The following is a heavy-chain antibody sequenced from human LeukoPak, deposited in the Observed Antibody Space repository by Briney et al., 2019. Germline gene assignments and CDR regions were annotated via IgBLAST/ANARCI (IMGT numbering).Heavy chain of an antibody. Sequence: ASVKVSCKASGYTFTSYYMHWVRQAPGQGLEWMGWINPNSGGTNYAQKFQGRVTMTRDTSISTAYMELSRLRSDDTAVYYCAREGCSGGSCYSDYWGQGTLVTVSS. J-gene: IGHJ4*02. V-gene: IGHV1-2*02. CDR3: AREGCSGGSCYSDY. D-gene: IGHD2-15*01. CDR2: INPNSGGT. CDR1: GYTFTSYY.